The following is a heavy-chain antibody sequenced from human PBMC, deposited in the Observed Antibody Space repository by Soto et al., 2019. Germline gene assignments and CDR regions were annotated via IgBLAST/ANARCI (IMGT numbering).Heavy chain of an antibody. CDR2: FVPMFGSA. CDR1: GVTFDSFT. Sequence: SVKVSCKSSGVTFDSFTFSWVLQAPGQGLEWMGGFVPMFGSASVAQRFQGRVRITADASTGTGYMELSDLRSDDSAIYYCAREDDTTGHYSWFDPWGPGTLVTVSS. J-gene: IGHJ5*02. D-gene: IGHD3-9*01. V-gene: IGHV1-69*13. CDR3: AREDDTTGHYSWFDP.